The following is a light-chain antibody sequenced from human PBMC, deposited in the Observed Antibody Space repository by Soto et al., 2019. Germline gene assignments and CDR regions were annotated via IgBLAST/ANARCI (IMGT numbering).Light chain of an antibody. J-gene: IGKJ4*01. CDR1: QGVSAW. CDR3: QHAYTFPRT. CDR2: TSS. Sequence: DIQMTQSPSSVSASVGDSVTITCRASQGVSAWVAWYQLKPGKAPKLLVYTSSSLQNGVPSRFGGGGFGTDFTLTISGLQPEGFATYFCQHAYTFPRTFGGGTKVE. V-gene: IGKV1-12*01.